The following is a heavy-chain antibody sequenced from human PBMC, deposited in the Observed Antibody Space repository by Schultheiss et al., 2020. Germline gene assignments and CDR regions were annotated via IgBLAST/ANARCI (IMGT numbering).Heavy chain of an antibody. CDR3: AKEGPGYSYNDY. J-gene: IGHJ4*02. CDR1: GFTFSNAW. Sequence: WGSLRLSCAASGFTFSNAWMSWVRQAPGKGLEWVSAISGSGGSTYYADSVKGRFTISRDNSKNTLYLQMNSLRAEDTAVYYCAKEGPGYSYNDYWGQGTLVTVSS. D-gene: IGHD5-18*01. CDR2: ISGSGGST. V-gene: IGHV3-23*01.